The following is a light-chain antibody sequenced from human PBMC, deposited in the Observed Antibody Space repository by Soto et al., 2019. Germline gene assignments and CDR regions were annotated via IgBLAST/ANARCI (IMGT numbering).Light chain of an antibody. CDR1: SSDVGGYNY. Sequence: QSALTQPRSVSGSPGQSVTISCTGTSSDVGGYNYVSWYQQHPGKAPKLMIYDVSKRPSGVPDRFSGSKSGNTASLTISGLLDEDEAYYYCCSYAGSYTGVFGGGTKLTVL. CDR2: DVS. J-gene: IGLJ3*02. V-gene: IGLV2-11*01. CDR3: CSYAGSYTGV.